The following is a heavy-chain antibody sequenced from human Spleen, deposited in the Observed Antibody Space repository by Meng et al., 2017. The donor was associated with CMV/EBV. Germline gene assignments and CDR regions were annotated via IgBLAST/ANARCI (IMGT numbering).Heavy chain of an antibody. D-gene: IGHD1-20*01. Sequence: SVKVSCKAYGGNFNSYNFIWVRQAPGQGLEWVGRIVPLLRTPIFAQSFLGRVTITADRSSSTTYMELSRLRSEDTAVYYFASATYITTQQGWFDTWGQGTLVTVSS. CDR2: IVPLLRTP. J-gene: IGHJ5*02. V-gene: IGHV1-69*08. CDR1: GGNFNSYN. CDR3: ASATYITTQQGWFDT.